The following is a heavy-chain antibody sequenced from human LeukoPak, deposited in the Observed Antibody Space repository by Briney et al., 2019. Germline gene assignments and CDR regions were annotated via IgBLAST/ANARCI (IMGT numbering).Heavy chain of an antibody. CDR1: GYTFTSYG. Sequence: GASVKVSCKASGYTFTSYGISWVRQAPGQGLEWMGWISGYNGNTHYAHNLQGRVTMTTDTSTSTAYMELRSLRSDDTAVYYCARDEARYSSGYYPNWFDTWGQGTLVTVSS. V-gene: IGHV1-18*01. CDR3: ARDEARYSSGYYPNWFDT. J-gene: IGHJ5*02. CDR2: ISGYNGNT. D-gene: IGHD3-22*01.